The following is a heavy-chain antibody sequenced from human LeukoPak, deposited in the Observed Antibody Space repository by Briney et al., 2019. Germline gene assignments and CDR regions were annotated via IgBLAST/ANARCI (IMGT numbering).Heavy chain of an antibody. CDR3: ARSLATSYYYMDV. J-gene: IGHJ6*03. CDR2: ISYDGSDK. D-gene: IGHD5-12*01. V-gene: IGHV3-30*04. Sequence: PGGSLRLSCAASGFTFSNYAMHWVRQAPDKGLEWVAVISYDGSDKYYADSVKGRFTISRDNSKNTLYLQMNSLRAEDTAVYYCARSLATSYYYMDVWGKGTTVTVSS. CDR1: GFTFSNYA.